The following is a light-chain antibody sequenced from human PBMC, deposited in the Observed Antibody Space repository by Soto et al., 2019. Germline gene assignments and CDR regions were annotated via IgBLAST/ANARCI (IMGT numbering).Light chain of an antibody. CDR1: QGLSNY. J-gene: IGKJ1*01. Sequence: IQLTHSPSSLSASVGHRVTITCRASQGLSNYLAWYQQKPGKAPNLLIYAASTLQSGVPSRFSGSGSGTEFTLTISSLQPDDFATYYCQQYDTYRTFGQGTKVDIK. V-gene: IGKV1-9*01. CDR2: AAS. CDR3: QQYDTYRT.